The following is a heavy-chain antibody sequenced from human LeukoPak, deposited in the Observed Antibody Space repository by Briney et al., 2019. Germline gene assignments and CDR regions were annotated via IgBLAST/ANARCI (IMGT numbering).Heavy chain of an antibody. V-gene: IGHV6-1*01. D-gene: IGHD1-26*01. CDR2: TYYRSKWYN. Sequence: QTRSLTCAISGDSVSRNSAAWNWIRQSPSRGLEWLGRTYYRSKWYNDYAVSVKSRITINPDTSKNQFSLQLNSVTPEDTAVYYCATDRRIVGATLFDYWGQGTLVTVSS. CDR3: ATDRRIVGATLFDY. CDR1: GDSVSRNSAA. J-gene: IGHJ4*02.